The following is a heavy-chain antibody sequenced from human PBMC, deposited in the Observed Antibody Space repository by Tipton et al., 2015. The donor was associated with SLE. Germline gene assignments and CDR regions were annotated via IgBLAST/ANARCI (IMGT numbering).Heavy chain of an antibody. CDR3: ATRMATPAGFDY. CDR1: GGSISSGSYY. CDR2: IYTSGST. J-gene: IGHJ4*02. V-gene: IGHV4-61*09. D-gene: IGHD5-24*01. Sequence: TLSLTCTVSGGSISSGSYYWSWIRQPAGKGLEWIGHIYTSGSTSYNPSLKSRVTISVDTSKNQFSLKLSSVTAADTAVYYCATRMATPAGFDYWGQGTLVTVSS.